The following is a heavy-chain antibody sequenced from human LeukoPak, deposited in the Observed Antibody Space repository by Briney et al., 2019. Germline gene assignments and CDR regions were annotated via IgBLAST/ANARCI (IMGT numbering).Heavy chain of an antibody. CDR2: IYYSGST. V-gene: IGHV4-34*01. Sequence: SETLSLTCAVYGGPFSGYYWSWIRQPPGKGLEWIGSIYYSGSTYYNPSLKSRVTISVDTSKNQFSLKLSSVTAADTAVYYCASINYYDPNRHDIWGQGTMVTVSS. D-gene: IGHD3-22*01. CDR3: ASINYYDPNRHDI. CDR1: GGPFSGYY. J-gene: IGHJ3*02.